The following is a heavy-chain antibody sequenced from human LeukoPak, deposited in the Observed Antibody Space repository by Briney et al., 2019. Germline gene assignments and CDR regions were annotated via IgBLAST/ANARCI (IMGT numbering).Heavy chain of an antibody. V-gene: IGHV3-7*01. Sequence: GGSLRLSCAASGFTFSNYWMSWVRQAPGKGLQWVANIKQDGSEKYYVDSVKGRFTISRDNAKKSLYLQMNSLRAEDTAVYYCARAQKYSYDAFDIWGQGTMVTVSS. CDR3: ARAQKYSYDAFDI. J-gene: IGHJ3*02. CDR1: GFTFSNYW. D-gene: IGHD4-11*01. CDR2: IKQDGSEK.